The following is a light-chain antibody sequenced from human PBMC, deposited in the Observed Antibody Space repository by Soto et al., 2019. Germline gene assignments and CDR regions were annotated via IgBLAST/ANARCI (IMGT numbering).Light chain of an antibody. V-gene: IGKV2-30*01. CDR2: KVS. CDR3: MQGTHWPPYT. J-gene: IGKJ2*01. CDR1: QSLTYSDGNTY. Sequence: DVAMTQSPLSLPVTLGQPASISCRSSQSLTYSDGNTYLNWFHLRPGQSPRRLIYKVSNRDSGVPDRFSGSGSDTDFTLKISRVEAEDVGVYYCMQGTHWPPYTFGQGTKLEIK.